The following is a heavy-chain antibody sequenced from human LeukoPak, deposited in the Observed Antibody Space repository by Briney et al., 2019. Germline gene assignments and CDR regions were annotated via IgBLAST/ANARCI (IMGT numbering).Heavy chain of an antibody. J-gene: IGHJ4*02. Sequence: AGSLRLSCAAAGFTFNHYGMHWVRQAPGKGLEWVAVIWSDGTNQYYADSVKGRFNISRDDSGNTVYLQMNSLRHEDTGVYYCARDAQRGFDYSNSLEYWGQGTPVTVST. D-gene: IGHD4-11*01. CDR1: GFTFNHYG. CDR2: IWSDGTNQ. CDR3: ARDAQRGFDYSNSLEY. V-gene: IGHV3-33*01.